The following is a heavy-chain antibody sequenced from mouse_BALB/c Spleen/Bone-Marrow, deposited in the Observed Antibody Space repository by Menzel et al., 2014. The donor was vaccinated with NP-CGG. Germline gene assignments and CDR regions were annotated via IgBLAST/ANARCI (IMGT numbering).Heavy chain of an antibody. CDR3: ARDINYGNYVCFDG. CDR2: IRNKAKGHTT. V-gene: IGHV7-3*02. Sequence: EVKLVESGGGLVQPGGSLRLSCATSGFPFTDYYMSWVREPPGKPLAWLGFIRNKAKGHTTEYSASVKGRFTISRDNSQSILYLRMTHLRAGWSATCDCARDINYGNYVCFDGWGAGTTV. CDR1: GFPFTDYY. D-gene: IGHD2-1*01. J-gene: IGHJ1*01.